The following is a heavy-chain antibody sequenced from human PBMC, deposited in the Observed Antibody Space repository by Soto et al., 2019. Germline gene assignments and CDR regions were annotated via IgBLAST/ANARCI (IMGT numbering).Heavy chain of an antibody. CDR2: ISGSGGST. CDR1: GFTFSSYA. CDR3: AKIAYGYYDSSGYYLFDY. J-gene: IGHJ4*02. V-gene: IGHV3-23*01. D-gene: IGHD3-22*01. Sequence: GGSLRLSCAASGFTFSSYAMSWVRQAPGKGLEWVSAISGSGGSTYYADSVKGRFTISRDNSKNTLYLQMNSLRAEDTAVYYCAKIAYGYYDSSGYYLFDYWGQRTLVTVSS.